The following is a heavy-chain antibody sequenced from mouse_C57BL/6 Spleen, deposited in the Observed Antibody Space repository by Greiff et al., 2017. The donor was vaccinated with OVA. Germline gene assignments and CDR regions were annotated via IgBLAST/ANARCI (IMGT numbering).Heavy chain of an antibody. CDR1: GYAFTNYL. D-gene: IGHD1-1*01. J-gene: IGHJ2*01. V-gene: IGHV1-54*01. Sequence: QVQLQQSGAELVRPGTSVKVSCKASGYAFTNYLIEWVKQRPGQGLEWIGVINPGSGGTNNNEKLKGKATLTADKSSSTAYMQISSLTSEAYSVYFCAREWDYYGSLFDYWGQGTTLTVSS. CDR3: AREWDYYGSLFDY. CDR2: INPGSGGT.